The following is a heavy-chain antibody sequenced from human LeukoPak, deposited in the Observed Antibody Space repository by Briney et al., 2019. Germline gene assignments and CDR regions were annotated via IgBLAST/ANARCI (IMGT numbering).Heavy chain of an antibody. CDR3: ARESGYSYGNRVFDY. CDR2: IYYSGST. D-gene: IGHD5-18*01. Sequence: PSETLSLTCTVSGGSISSGGYYWRWIRQHPGKGLEWIGYIYYSGSTFYNPSLKSRVTISVYTSKNPFSLELRSVTAADTAVYYCARESGYSYGNRVFDYWGQGTLVTVSS. V-gene: IGHV4-31*03. CDR1: GGSISSGGYY. J-gene: IGHJ4*02.